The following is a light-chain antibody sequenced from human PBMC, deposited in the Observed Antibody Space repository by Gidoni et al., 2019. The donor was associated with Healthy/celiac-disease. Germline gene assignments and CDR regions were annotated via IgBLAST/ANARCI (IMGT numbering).Light chain of an antibody. CDR2: LGS. CDR1: QSLLHSNGSHY. Sequence: DIVMTQSQLSLPVTPGEPASISCRSSQSLLHSNGSHYLDWYLQKPGQSPPLRIYLGSNRASGVPDRFSGSGSGTDFTLKISRVEAEDVGVYYCMQALQTPVTFGGGTKVEIK. V-gene: IGKV2-28*01. J-gene: IGKJ4*01. CDR3: MQALQTPVT.